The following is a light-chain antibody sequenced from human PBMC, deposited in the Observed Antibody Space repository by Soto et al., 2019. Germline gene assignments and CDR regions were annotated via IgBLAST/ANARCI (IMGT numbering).Light chain of an antibody. CDR3: QQRSNWPPIT. V-gene: IGKV3-11*01. Sequence: EIVLPQSPATLSLSPGERTTLSCRASQSVSSYLAWYQQKPGQAPRLLIYDASTRATVIPARFSGSGSGTDFTLTIGTLAPEDVAVYYGQQRSNWPPITVGKGTRLEIK. CDR1: QSVSSY. CDR2: DAS. J-gene: IGKJ5*01.